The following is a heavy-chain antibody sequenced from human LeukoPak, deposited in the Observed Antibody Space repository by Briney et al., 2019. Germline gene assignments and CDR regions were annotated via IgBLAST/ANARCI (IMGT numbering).Heavy chain of an antibody. V-gene: IGHV3-23*01. CDR1: GFTFSSYA. CDR3: AKGERAYCGGDCYYDY. D-gene: IGHD2-21*02. J-gene: IGHJ4*02. CDR2: ISGSGGST. Sequence: GGSLRRSCAASGFTFSSYAMSWVRQAPGKGLEWVSAISGSGGSTYYADSVKGRCTLSRDNSKNTLYLQKNSLRAEDTAVYYCAKGERAYCGGDCYYDYWGQGTLVTVSS.